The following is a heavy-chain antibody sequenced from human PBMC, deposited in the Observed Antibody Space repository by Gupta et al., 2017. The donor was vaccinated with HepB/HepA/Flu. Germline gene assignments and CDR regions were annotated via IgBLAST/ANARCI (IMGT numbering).Heavy chain of an antibody. CDR1: GFTFGYDV. J-gene: IGHJ4*02. CDR2: SYGSGTT. V-gene: IGHV3-23*01. CDR3: VRDGGTSTSLGDH. Sequence: EVQLLESGGDLVQPGGSLRLSCVASGFTFGYDVMSLGRHAPANGLVWVASSYGSGTTFYTDSVKGRFTISRDNSKNTLYLQMNSLRAEDTALYYCVRDGGTSTSLGDHWGQGTLVTVSS. D-gene: IGHD2-2*01.